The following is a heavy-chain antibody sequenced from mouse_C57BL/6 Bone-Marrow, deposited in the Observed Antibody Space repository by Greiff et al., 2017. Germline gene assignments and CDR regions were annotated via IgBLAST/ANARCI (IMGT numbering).Heavy chain of an antibody. CDR3: ARFYGSSYWYFDV. Sequence: QVQLQQPGAELVRPGTSVKLSCKASGYTFTSYWMHWVKQRPGQGLEWIGVIYPSDSYTNYNQKFKGKATLTVDTSSSTAYMQLSSLTSEDSAVYYCARFYGSSYWYFDVWGTGTTVTVSS. V-gene: IGHV1-59*01. D-gene: IGHD1-1*01. J-gene: IGHJ1*03. CDR2: IYPSDSYT. CDR1: GYTFTSYW.